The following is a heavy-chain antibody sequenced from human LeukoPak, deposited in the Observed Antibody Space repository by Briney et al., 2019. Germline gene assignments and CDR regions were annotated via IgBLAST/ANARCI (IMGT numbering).Heavy chain of an antibody. D-gene: IGHD3-22*01. J-gene: IGHJ5*02. CDR2: INPNSGGT. Sequence: ASVKVSCKASGYTFTGYYMHWVRQAPGQGLEWMGWINPNSGGTNYAQKFQGRVTMTRDTSISTAYMELSRLRSDDTAVYYCARGAYYYDSSGRSGPFDPWGQGTLVTVSS. V-gene: IGHV1-2*02. CDR1: GYTFTGYY. CDR3: ARGAYYYDSSGRSGPFDP.